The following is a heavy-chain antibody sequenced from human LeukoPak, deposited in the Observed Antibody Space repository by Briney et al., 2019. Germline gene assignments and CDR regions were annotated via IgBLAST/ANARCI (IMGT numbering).Heavy chain of an antibody. Sequence: ASVKVSCKASGYTFTGYYMHWVRQAPGQGLEWMGWINPNSGGTNYAQKFRGWVTMTRDTSISTAYMELSRLRSDDTAVYYCARVHCSSTSCYFDYWGQGTLVTVSS. J-gene: IGHJ4*02. CDR3: ARVHCSSTSCYFDY. V-gene: IGHV1-2*04. D-gene: IGHD2-2*01. CDR1: GYTFTGYY. CDR2: INPNSGGT.